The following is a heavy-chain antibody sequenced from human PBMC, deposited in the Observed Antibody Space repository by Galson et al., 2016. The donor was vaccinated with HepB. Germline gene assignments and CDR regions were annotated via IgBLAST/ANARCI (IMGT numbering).Heavy chain of an antibody. CDR2: ISAHNGDT. D-gene: IGHD3-10*01. CDR1: GYTFTTNG. CDR3: ARDRDRSLDY. Sequence: SVKVSCKASGYTFTTNGISWVRQAPGQGLEWMGWISAHNGDTNSPQKLQGRVTLTTDTSTRTACMELRSLTSDDTAVYYCARDRDRSLDYWGQGTLVTVSS. V-gene: IGHV1-18*04. J-gene: IGHJ4*02.